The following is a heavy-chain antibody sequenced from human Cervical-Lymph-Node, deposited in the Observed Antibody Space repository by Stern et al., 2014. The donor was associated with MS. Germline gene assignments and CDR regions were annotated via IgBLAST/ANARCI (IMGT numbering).Heavy chain of an antibody. Sequence: QVQLVESGPGLVKPSQTLPLTCTVSGGSINSGGYYWSWIRQYPGKGLEWIGYIYYPGRAYYGPSLKSRLSMSIDTSKNQFSLNLNSVTAADTAVYYCARGARYSDSSGYYFYFDYWGQGTLVTVSS. J-gene: IGHJ4*02. V-gene: IGHV4-31*03. D-gene: IGHD3-22*01. CDR2: IYYPGRA. CDR1: GGSINSGGYY. CDR3: ARGARYSDSSGYYFYFDY.